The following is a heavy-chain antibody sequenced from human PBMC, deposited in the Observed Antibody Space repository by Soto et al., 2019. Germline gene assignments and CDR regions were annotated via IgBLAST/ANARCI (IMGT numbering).Heavy chain of an antibody. CDR1: GFTFSSFG. J-gene: IGHJ4*02. V-gene: IGHV3-30*18. CDR3: AKERSVVATTPDFDY. CDR2: ASYDGSYK. D-gene: IGHD5-12*01. Sequence: QAQLVESGGGVVQPGRSLRLSCAASGFTFSSFGMHWVRQAPGKGLEWVAVASYDGSYKYYGDSVKGRFTISRDNSKNTLYLQMNSLRAEDTAVYYCAKERSVVATTPDFDYWGQGTLVTVSS.